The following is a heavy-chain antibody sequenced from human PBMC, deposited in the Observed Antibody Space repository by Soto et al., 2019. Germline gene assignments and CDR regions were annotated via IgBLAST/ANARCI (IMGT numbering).Heavy chain of an antibody. CDR2: IYSGGST. Sequence: EVQLVESGGGLVQPGGSLRLSCAASGFTVSGNYMSWVRQAPGKGLEWVSVIYSGGSTYYADSVKGRFTISRHNSKNTLYLQMNSLRAEDTAVYYCARGAPYYYDSSGYAYYFDYWGQGTLVTVSS. CDR3: ARGAPYYYDSSGYAYYFDY. V-gene: IGHV3-53*04. CDR1: GFTVSGNY. D-gene: IGHD3-22*01. J-gene: IGHJ4*02.